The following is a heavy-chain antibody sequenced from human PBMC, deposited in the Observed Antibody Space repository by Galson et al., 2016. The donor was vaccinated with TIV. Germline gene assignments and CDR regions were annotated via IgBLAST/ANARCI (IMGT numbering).Heavy chain of an antibody. J-gene: IGHJ6*03. Sequence: SVRVSCKASGYTLSSYYISWVRQAPGQGLEWLGWISGYNGNKNYAQTFQGRVTMTTDTSTRTAYMELRSLRSDDTAVYYCARVPTNTFDFWIGYDNSFCMDVWGKGTTVIVSS. D-gene: IGHD3-3*01. CDR3: ARVPTNTFDFWIGYDNSFCMDV. CDR1: GYTLSSYY. CDR2: ISGYNGNK. V-gene: IGHV1-18*01.